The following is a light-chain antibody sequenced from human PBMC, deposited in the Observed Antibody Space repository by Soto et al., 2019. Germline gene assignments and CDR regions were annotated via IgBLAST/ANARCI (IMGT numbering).Light chain of an antibody. J-gene: IGKJ2*01. CDR2: GAS. V-gene: IGKV3-20*01. CDR3: QQYANSPFT. CDR1: QSVSSNY. Sequence: EIVLTQSPGTLPLSPGERATLSCRASQSVSSNYLVWYQQKPGQAPRPLIYGASSRATGIPDRFSGSRSGTDFTLTISRLEPDDFAVYYCQQYANSPFTFGQGTKLEIK.